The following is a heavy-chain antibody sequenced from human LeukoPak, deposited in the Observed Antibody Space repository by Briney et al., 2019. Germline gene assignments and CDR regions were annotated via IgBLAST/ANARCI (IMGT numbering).Heavy chain of an antibody. CDR2: ITTSGGST. Sequence: GASVKVSCKASGYTFTSYYMHWVRQAPGQGLEWMGIITTSGGSTNYAQNFQGRVTMTRDTSTSTVYMELTILGSEDTAVYYCARVRTIAAVGPDFDYWGQGTLVTVSS. J-gene: IGHJ4*02. D-gene: IGHD6-13*01. CDR3: ARVRTIAAVGPDFDY. CDR1: GYTFTSYY. V-gene: IGHV1-46*01.